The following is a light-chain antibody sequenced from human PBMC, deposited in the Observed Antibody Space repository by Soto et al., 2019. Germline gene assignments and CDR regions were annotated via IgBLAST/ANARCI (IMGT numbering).Light chain of an antibody. CDR1: QSINNW. Sequence: DIQMTQSPSTLSASVGDRVTITCRASQSINNWLAWYQQKLGKAPKLFIFKASTLESGVQSGFRGSGSETEFTLSVISLEPDDCATYFCQQYESFPRTVGQGTKVEIK. CDR3: QQYESFPRT. V-gene: IGKV1-5*03. CDR2: KAS. J-gene: IGKJ1*01.